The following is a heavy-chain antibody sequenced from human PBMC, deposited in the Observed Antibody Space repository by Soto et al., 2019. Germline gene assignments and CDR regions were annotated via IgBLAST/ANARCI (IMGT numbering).Heavy chain of an antibody. CDR1: GFTFSSYG. D-gene: IGHD2-2*01. Sequence: GGSLRLSCAASGFTFSSYGMHWVRQAPGKGLEWVAVIWYDGSNKYYADSVKGRFTISRDNSKNTLYLQMNSLRAEDTAVYYCARTHAQDIVLVPAAMGGLYYYYYGMDVWGQGTTVTVSS. J-gene: IGHJ6*02. V-gene: IGHV3-33*01. CDR3: ARTHAQDIVLVPAAMGGLYYYYYGMDV. CDR2: IWYDGSNK.